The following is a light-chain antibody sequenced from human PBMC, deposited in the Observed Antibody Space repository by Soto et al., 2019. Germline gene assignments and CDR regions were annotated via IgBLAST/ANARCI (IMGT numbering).Light chain of an antibody. CDR3: QQYGSSPIT. CDR1: QSVNSK. J-gene: IGKJ5*01. Sequence: VMTQSPATLSVSPGERAALSCRASQSVNSKLAWYQQKPGQAPRLIIYDASIRATGIPARFSGSGSGTDFTLTISRLEPEDFAVYYCQQYGSSPITFGQGTRLEIK. V-gene: IGKV3-20*01. CDR2: DAS.